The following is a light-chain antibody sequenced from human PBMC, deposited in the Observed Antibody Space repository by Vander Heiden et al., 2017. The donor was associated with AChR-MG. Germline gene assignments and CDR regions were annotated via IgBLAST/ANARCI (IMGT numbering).Light chain of an antibody. CDR2: LGS. J-gene: IGKJ2*02. V-gene: IGKV2-28*01. CDR1: QSLLHKNGYHY. CDR3: MEALQSPCT. Sequence: DIVMSQSPLSLAVSPGEPASVSCRSSQSLLHKNGYHYLDWYLQKPGQSPQLLIYLGSNRASGVPDSFSGSGSGTDFILKISRVEPEDVGVYYCMEALQSPCTFGQGTKLEIK.